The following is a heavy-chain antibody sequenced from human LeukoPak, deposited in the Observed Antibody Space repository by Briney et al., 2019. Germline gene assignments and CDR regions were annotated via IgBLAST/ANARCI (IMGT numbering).Heavy chain of an antibody. CDR3: VVWGEDRSGHRFDF. V-gene: IGHV3-74*01. J-gene: IGHJ4*02. Sequence: GGSLRLSCAASGFTFDYYWMHWVRQATGKGLMWVSRINTDGSNTHYADSVKGRFTISRDNAKNTLYLQMNGLRVEDTAVYYCVVWGEDRSGHRFDFWGQGTLVTVSS. CDR1: GFTFDYYW. CDR2: INTDGSNT. D-gene: IGHD3-22*01.